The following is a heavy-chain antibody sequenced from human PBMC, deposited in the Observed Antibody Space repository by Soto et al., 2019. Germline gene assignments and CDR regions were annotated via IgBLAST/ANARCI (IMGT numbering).Heavy chain of an antibody. V-gene: IGHV1-18*01. Sequence: QVPLVQSGAEVKKPGASVKVSCKGSGYDFTTYGITWVRQAPGQGLEWMAWISAHNGNTDYAQKLQGRVTVTRDTSTSTAYMELRSLRSDDTVVYYCARGRYGDYWGQGALVTVSS. CDR2: ISAHNGNT. CDR1: GYDFTTYG. J-gene: IGHJ4*02. D-gene: IGHD1-1*01. CDR3: ARGRYGDY.